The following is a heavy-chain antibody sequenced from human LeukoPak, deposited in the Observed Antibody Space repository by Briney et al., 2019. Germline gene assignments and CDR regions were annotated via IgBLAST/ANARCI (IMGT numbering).Heavy chain of an antibody. CDR1: GLTFGSHG. V-gene: IGHV3-33*01. Sequence: GGSLRLSCAASGLTFGSHGMLWVRQAPATGREVAARIWHDGSNEYHADSVRGRFTISRDNSMNTLYLHMNSLRAEDTAVYFCARGRRACSGSTCYSWFDPWGQGTLVTVSS. CDR3: ARGRRACSGSTCYSWFDP. J-gene: IGHJ5*02. D-gene: IGHD6-19*01. CDR2: IWHDGSNE.